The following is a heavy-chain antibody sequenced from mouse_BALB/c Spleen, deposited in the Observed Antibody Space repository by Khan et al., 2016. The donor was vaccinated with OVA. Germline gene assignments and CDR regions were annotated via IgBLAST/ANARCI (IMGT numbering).Heavy chain of an antibody. D-gene: IGHD2-1*01. J-gene: IGHJ3*01. V-gene: IGHV9-3-1*01. CDR1: GYTLTNYG. Sequence: QIQLVQSGPELKKPGATVKISCKASGYTLTNYGMNWVKQAPGKGLKWMGWINTYNGEATYADDFKGRFAFSLETSASTAYLQINNLKNEAAAQYFCSISNGNYWFAYWGQGTLVTVSS. CDR3: SISNGNYWFAY. CDR2: INTYNGEA.